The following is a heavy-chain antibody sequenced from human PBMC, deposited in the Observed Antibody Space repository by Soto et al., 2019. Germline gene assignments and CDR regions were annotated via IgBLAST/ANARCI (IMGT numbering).Heavy chain of an antibody. D-gene: IGHD1-20*01. CDR1: GYTFTSYA. V-gene: IGHV1-3*01. Sequence: QVQLVQSGAEVKKPGASVKVSWKASGYTFTSYAMHWVRQAPGQRLEWMGWINAGNGNTKYSQKFQGRVTITRDTSASTAYMELSSLRSEDTAVYYCARGRNWNLGGTDYWGQGTLVTVSS. J-gene: IGHJ4*02. CDR2: INAGNGNT. CDR3: ARGRNWNLGGTDY.